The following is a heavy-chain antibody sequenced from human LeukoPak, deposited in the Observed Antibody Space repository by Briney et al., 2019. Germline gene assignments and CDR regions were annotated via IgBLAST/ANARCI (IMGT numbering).Heavy chain of an antibody. CDR1: GFTFSSYA. V-gene: IGHV3-23*01. Sequence: GWSLRLSCAASGFTFSSYAMSWVRQAPGGGLEWVSAISGSGDTTYHADSVKGRFTISRDNSENRLSLQMDSLRAEDTAVYFCAKDTTAWWYHRAYMDVWGKGTTVTVSS. J-gene: IGHJ6*03. D-gene: IGHD2-15*01. CDR3: AKDTTAWWYHRAYMDV. CDR2: ISGSGDTT.